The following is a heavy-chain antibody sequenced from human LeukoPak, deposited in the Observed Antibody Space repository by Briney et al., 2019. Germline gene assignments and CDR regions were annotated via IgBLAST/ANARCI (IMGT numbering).Heavy chain of an antibody. J-gene: IGHJ5*02. CDR3: AREVPAYNWNDMFLNWFDP. CDR1: GGTFSSYA. CDR2: IIPILGIA. V-gene: IGHV1-69*04. D-gene: IGHD1-1*01. Sequence: ASVKVSCKASGGTFSSYAISWVRQAPGQGLEWMGRIIPILGIANYAQKFQGRVTITADKSTSTAYMELSSLRSEDTAVYYCAREVPAYNWNDMFLNWFDPWGQGTLVTLSS.